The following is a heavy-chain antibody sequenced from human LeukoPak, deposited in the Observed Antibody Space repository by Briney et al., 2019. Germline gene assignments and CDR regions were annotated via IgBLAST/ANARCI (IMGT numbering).Heavy chain of an antibody. CDR3: AKVGQTPDTAMAFDF. Sequence: GGSLRLSCVASGFTFTTYGMSWGRQAPGKGLEWVSSVSGGGGSTHYADSVKGRFTISRDNSKNTVSLQMNSLRAEDTAVYYCAKVGQTPDTAMAFDFWGQGTLVTVAS. V-gene: IGHV3-23*01. D-gene: IGHD5-18*01. CDR2: VSGGGGST. CDR1: GFTFTTYG. J-gene: IGHJ4*02.